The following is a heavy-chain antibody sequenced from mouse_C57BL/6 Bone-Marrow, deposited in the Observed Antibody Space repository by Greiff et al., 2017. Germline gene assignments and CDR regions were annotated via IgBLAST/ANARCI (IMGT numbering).Heavy chain of an antibody. D-gene: IGHD1-1*01. CDR3: AITTVVATDAMDY. CDR2: ISSGGSYT. Sequence: EVMLVESGGDLVKPGGSLKLSCAASGFTFSSYGMSWVRQTPDKRLEWVATISSGGSYTYYPDSVKGRFTISRDNDKNTLFLQITSLRSEDTAMYYCAITTVVATDAMDYWGQGTSATVSS. V-gene: IGHV5-6*01. J-gene: IGHJ4*01. CDR1: GFTFSSYG.